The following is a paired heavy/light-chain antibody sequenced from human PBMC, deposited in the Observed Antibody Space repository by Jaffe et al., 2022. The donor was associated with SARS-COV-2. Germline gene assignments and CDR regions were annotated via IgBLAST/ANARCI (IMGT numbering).Light chain of an antibody. CDR3: QQYDNLLIT. J-gene: IGKJ5*01. CDR1: QDISNY. Sequence: DIQMTQSPSSLSASVGDRVTITCQASQDISNYLNWYQQKPGKAPKLLIYDASNLETGVPSRFSGSGSGTDFTFTISSLQPEDIATYYCQQYDNLLITFGQGTRLEIK. V-gene: IGKV1-33*01. CDR2: DAS.
Heavy chain of an antibody. J-gene: IGHJ6*02. CDR3: AKIGGYCSSTSCRERYYYYGMDV. CDR1: GFTFSSYA. V-gene: IGHV3-23*01. Sequence: EVQLLESGGGLVQPGGSLRLSCAASGFTFSSYAMSWVRQAPGKGLEWVSAISGSGGSTYYADSVKGRFTISRDNSKNTLYLQMNSLRAEDTAVYYCAKIGGYCSSTSCRERYYYYGMDVWGQGTTVTVSS. D-gene: IGHD2-2*01. CDR2: ISGSGGST.